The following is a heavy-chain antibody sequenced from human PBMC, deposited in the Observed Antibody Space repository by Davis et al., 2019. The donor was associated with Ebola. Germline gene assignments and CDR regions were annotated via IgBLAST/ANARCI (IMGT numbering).Heavy chain of an antibody. D-gene: IGHD2-15*01. Sequence: GESLKISCAASRFTLSTYWMRWVRQAPGKGLEWVANMKPDGSDKNYVDSVKGRFTISRDNAENSLYLQMNSLRVEDTAVYYCARGDSRWSNWYFDLWGRGTLVTVSS. J-gene: IGHJ2*01. V-gene: IGHV3-7*03. CDR1: RFTLSTYW. CDR2: MKPDGSDK. CDR3: ARGDSRWSNWYFDL.